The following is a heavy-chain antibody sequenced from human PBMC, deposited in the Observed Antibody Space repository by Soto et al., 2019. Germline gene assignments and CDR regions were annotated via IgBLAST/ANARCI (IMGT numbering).Heavy chain of an antibody. J-gene: IGHJ6*02. CDR1: EFTFNTHW. V-gene: IGHV3-7*05. CDR3: ARDWGTPGRGAAVGYYYHYGMDV. CDR2: IKDDGSEK. Sequence: EVQLVESGGGLVQPGGSLRLSCLASEFTFNTHWMNWVRQAPGKGLECVANIKDDGSEKYYVDSVKGRFTISRDNAKNSLFLQMKSLRGEDTAVYYCARDWGTPGRGAAVGYYYHYGMDVWGQGTTVTVSS. D-gene: IGHD6-13*01.